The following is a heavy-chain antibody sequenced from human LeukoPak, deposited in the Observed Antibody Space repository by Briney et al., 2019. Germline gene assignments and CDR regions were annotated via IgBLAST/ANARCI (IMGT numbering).Heavy chain of an antibody. CDR3: AREKLGPNYFYY. V-gene: IGHV2-70*04. J-gene: IGHJ4*02. D-gene: IGHD7-27*01. CDR1: GFSLSTSGMR. Sequence: ESGPALVKPTQTLTLTCTFSGFSLSTSGMRVSWIRQPPGKALEWLARIDWDDDKFYSTSLKTRLTISKDTSKNQVVLTMTNMDPVDTATYYCAREKLGPNYFYYWGQGTLVTVSS. CDR2: IDWDDDK.